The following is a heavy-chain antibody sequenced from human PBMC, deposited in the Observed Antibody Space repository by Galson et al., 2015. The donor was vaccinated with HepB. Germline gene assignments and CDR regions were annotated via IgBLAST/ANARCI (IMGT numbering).Heavy chain of an antibody. J-gene: IGHJ3*02. CDR3: AKDRGYGDYSDAFDI. CDR1: GLTFSSYG. Sequence: SLRLSCAASGLTFSSYGMHWVRQAPGKGLEWVAVISYDGSNKYYADSVKGRFTISRDNSKNTLYLQMNSLRAEDTAVYYCAKDRGYGDYSDAFDIWGQGTMVTVSS. CDR2: ISYDGSNK. D-gene: IGHD4-17*01. V-gene: IGHV3-30*18.